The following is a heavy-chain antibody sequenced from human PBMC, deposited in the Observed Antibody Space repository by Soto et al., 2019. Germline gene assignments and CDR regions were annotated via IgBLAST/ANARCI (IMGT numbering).Heavy chain of an antibody. V-gene: IGHV4-61*08. CDR3: SRNERGGLRPLDDV. CDR2: IYYSGST. J-gene: IGHJ6*02. Sequence: SETLSLTCTVPVGSVSSGGYYWSWIRQPPGTGLEWIVYIYYSGSTNYNHSLKSRVTISLDTAKNQFSLKLSSVTAADTAVYYCSRNERGGLRPLDDVRGQGTTVTVSS. CDR1: VGSVSSGGYY. D-gene: IGHD4-17*01.